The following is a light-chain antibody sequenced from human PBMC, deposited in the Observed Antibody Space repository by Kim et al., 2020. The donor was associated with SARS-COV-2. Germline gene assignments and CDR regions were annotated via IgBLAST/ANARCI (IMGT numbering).Light chain of an antibody. CDR3: QQRSNWLWT. Sequence: SPGEPATPSCMTRQSFSNCLAWYQQKPGQAPRLLIYDASNRATGIPARFSGSGSGTDFTLTISSPEPEDFAVYYCQQRSNWLWTFGQGTKVDIK. CDR2: DAS. V-gene: IGKV3-11*01. J-gene: IGKJ1*01. CDR1: QSFSNC.